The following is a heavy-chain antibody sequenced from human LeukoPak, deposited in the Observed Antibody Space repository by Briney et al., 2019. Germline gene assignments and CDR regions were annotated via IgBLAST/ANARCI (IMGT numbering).Heavy chain of an antibody. D-gene: IGHD1-20*01. CDR1: GGSISRSSYY. CDR3: ARELSDSYTWND. J-gene: IGHJ4*02. Sequence: SETLSLTCTVSGGSISRSSYYWGWIRQPPGKGLEWIGSIYYSGSTYYNPSLKSRVTISVDTSKNQFSLKLSSVTAADTAVYYCARELSDSYTWNDWGQGTLVTVSS. CDR2: IYYSGST. V-gene: IGHV4-39*07.